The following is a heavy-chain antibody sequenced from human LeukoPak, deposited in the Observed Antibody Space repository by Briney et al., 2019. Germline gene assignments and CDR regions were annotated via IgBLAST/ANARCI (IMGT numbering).Heavy chain of an antibody. CDR2: INPSGGST. J-gene: IGHJ4*02. Sequence: ASVKVSCKASGYTFTSYYMHWVRQAPGQGLEWMGIINPSGGSTRYAQKFQGRVTMTRDTSISTAYMELSRLRSDDTAVYYCARDIRVVPAAEYYFDYWGQGTLVTVSS. CDR1: GYTFTSYY. D-gene: IGHD2-2*01. V-gene: IGHV1-46*01. CDR3: ARDIRVVPAAEYYFDY.